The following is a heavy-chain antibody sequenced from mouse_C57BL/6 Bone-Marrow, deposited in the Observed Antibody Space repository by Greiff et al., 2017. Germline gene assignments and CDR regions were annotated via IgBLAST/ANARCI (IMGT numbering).Heavy chain of an antibody. CDR2: IYPRSGNT. CDR3: ARNYGSRGDWYFDV. CDR1: GYTFTSYG. J-gene: IGHJ1*03. V-gene: IGHV1-81*01. D-gene: IGHD1-1*01. Sequence: VQLQESGAELARPGASVKLSCKASGYTFTSYGISWVKQRTGQGLEWIGEIYPRSGNTYYNEKFKGKATLTADKSSSTAYMELRSLTSEDSAVYFCARNYGSRGDWYFDVWGTGTTVTVSS.